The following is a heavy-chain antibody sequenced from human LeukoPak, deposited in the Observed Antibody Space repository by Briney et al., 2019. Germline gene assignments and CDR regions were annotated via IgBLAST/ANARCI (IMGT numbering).Heavy chain of an antibody. CDR1: GFTFSTYA. CDR3: AKSPCSGAARGAFDI. J-gene: IGHJ3*02. Sequence: PGGSLRLSCAASGFTFSTYAMNWVRQAPGKGLEWVSVISGSGGGTYYADSVKGRFTISRDDSKNMLFLQMNSLRAEDTALYYCAKSPCSGAARGAFDIWGQGTMVTVSS. V-gene: IGHV3-23*01. CDR2: ISGSGGGT. D-gene: IGHD6-6*01.